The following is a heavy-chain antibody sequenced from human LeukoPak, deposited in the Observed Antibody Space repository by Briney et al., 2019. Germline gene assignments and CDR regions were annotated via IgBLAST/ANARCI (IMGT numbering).Heavy chain of an antibody. CDR3: AKDEGHWSGGSCYRQDY. V-gene: IGHV3-30*18. J-gene: IGHJ4*02. D-gene: IGHD2-15*01. Sequence: GGSLRLSCAASGFTFSTYGMHWVRQAPGKGPEWVGVISNDGTNKYHAEFVKGRLTISRHNSKNPLYLQMSSVRAEVTAVYCCAKDEGHWSGGSCYRQDYWGQGTLVTVS. CDR1: GFTFSTYG. CDR2: ISNDGTNK.